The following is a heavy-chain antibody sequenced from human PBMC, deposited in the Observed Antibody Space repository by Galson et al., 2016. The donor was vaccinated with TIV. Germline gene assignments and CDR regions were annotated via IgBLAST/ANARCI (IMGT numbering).Heavy chain of an antibody. J-gene: IGHJ4*02. CDR3: TRHIGGDFGDY. CDR2: FFHPGAV. CDR1: GYSINSHSF. D-gene: IGHD2-21*02. Sequence: SETLSLTCTVSGYSINSHSFWAWLRQPPGKGLEWIGSFFHPGAVYYNPSLERRVTMSGDTSKNHFSLRLTSVTAADTAIYYCTRHIGGDFGDYVGQGILVTVSS. V-gene: IGHV4-38-2*02.